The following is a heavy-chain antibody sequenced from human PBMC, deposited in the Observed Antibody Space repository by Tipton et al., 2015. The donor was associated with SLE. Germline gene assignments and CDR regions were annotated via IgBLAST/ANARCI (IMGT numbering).Heavy chain of an antibody. J-gene: IGHJ6*02. CDR3: ARWIPLTGINV. CDR2: IHHRGST. Sequence: TLSLTCAVSGASITSSDWWSWVRQPPGKGLEYIGEIHHRGSTNYKSSLRGRVTISVDKSKNQFFLKLTSVTAADTAVYYRARWIPLTGINVWGQGATVTVSS. CDR1: GASITSSDW. D-gene: IGHD5-18*01. V-gene: IGHV4-4*02.